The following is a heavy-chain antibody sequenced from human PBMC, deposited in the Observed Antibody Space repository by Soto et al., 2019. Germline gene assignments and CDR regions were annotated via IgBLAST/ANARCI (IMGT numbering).Heavy chain of an antibody. CDR1: GGTFSSYA. D-gene: IGHD5-12*01. J-gene: IGHJ6*02. CDR3: AGAGYSGYDLGGYYYYYGMDV. Sequence: ASVKVSCKASGGTFSSYAISWVRQAPGQGLEWMGGIIPIFGTANYAQKFQGRVTITADRSTSTAYMELSSLRSEDTAVYYCAGAGYSGYDLGGYYYYYGMDVWGQGTTVTVSS. V-gene: IGHV1-69*06. CDR2: IIPIFGTA.